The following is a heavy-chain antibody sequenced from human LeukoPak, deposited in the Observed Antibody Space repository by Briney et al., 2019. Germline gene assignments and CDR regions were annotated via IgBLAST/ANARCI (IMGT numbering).Heavy chain of an antibody. CDR3: ARDQNYFDY. CDR2: ISSNGGST. J-gene: IGHJ4*02. V-gene: IGHV3-64*01. CDR1: GFTFSSYA. Sequence: GGSLRLSCAASGFTFSSYAMHWVRQAPGKGLEYVSAISSNGGSTYYANSVKGRFTISRDNSKNTLYLQMGSLRAEDMAVYYCARDQNYFDYWGQGTLVTVSS.